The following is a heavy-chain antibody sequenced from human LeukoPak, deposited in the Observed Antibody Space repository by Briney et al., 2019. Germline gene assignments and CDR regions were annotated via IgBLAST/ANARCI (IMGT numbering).Heavy chain of an antibody. J-gene: IGHJ3*02. Sequence: SETLSLTCTVSGGSIRNYYWSWIRQPPGKGLEWIGYIYYSGSTDYKPSLKSRVTISVDTSKNQFSLRLSSVTAADTGVYYCARGSFYDSSGYYYFGFDIWGQGTMVTFSS. D-gene: IGHD3-22*01. V-gene: IGHV4-59*01. CDR3: ARGSFYDSSGYYYFGFDI. CDR2: IYYSGST. CDR1: GGSIRNYY.